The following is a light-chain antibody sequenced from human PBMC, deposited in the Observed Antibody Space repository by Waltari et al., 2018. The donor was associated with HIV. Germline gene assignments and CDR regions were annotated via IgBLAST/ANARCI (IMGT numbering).Light chain of an antibody. V-gene: IGKV3-15*01. CDR1: QSVSTN. Sequence: EIVMTQSPATLSVSPGERATLSCRASQSVSTNLAWYQQKPSQAPRLLIYGASTRATGIPARFSGSGSGTYFTLTISSLQSEDFAIYFCQQYSNWPLTFGGGTKVEIK. J-gene: IGKJ4*01. CDR3: QQYSNWPLT. CDR2: GAS.